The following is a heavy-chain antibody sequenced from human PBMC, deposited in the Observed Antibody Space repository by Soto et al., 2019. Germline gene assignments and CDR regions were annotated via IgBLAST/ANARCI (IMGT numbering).Heavy chain of an antibody. CDR2: IMQDGSDK. V-gene: IGHV3-7*01. CDR3: ASKRLYFYDLDV. CDR1: GFSLSTSW. Sequence: PGGCLRLSCTASGFSLSTSWMTWVRQAPGKGLEWVANIMQDGSDKYYVDSVKGRFTISRDNAKNSLYLQMTSLRAEDTAVYYCASKRLYFYDLDVWGQGT. J-gene: IGHJ6*02.